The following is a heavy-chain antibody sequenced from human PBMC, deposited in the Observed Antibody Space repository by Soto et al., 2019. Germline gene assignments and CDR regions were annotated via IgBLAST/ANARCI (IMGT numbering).Heavy chain of an antibody. D-gene: IGHD6-19*01. V-gene: IGHV4-59*01. CDR1: GLSISSYY. CDR3: AREAWAGYSSGWSYYYYGMDV. Sequence: SETLSLTSPVSGLSISSYYWSWIRQPPWNGLEWIGYIYYSGSTNYIPSLKSRVTISVDTSNNQFSLKLSSVTAADTAVYYCAREAWAGYSSGWSYYYYGMDVWGQGTTVT. J-gene: IGHJ6*02. CDR2: IYYSGST.